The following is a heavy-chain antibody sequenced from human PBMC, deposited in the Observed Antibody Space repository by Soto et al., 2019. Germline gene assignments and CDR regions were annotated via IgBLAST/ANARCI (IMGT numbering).Heavy chain of an antibody. J-gene: IGHJ6*02. V-gene: IGHV4-59*01. CDR3: ARDLGPLLLWFGESYYGMDV. CDR1: GGSISSYY. CDR2: IYYSGST. Sequence: SETLSLTCTVSGGSISSYYWSWIRQPPGKGLEWIGYIYYSGSTNYNPSLKSRVTISVDTSKNQFSLKLSSVTAADTAVYYCARDLGPLLLWFGESYYGMDVWGQGTLVTVSS. D-gene: IGHD3-10*01.